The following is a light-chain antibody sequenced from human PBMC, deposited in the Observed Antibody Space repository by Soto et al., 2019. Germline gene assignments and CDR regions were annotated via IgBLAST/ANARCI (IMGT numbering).Light chain of an antibody. CDR1: QSISSW. CDR2: KAS. Sequence: DIQMTQSPSTLSASVGDRVTITCRASQSISSWLAWYQQKPGKAPKLLIYKASSLESGVPSRFXGSGSETEFTLTISSLQPDDFATYYCQQYNSYSRYTFGQGTKLEIK. V-gene: IGKV1-5*03. CDR3: QQYNSYSRYT. J-gene: IGKJ2*01.